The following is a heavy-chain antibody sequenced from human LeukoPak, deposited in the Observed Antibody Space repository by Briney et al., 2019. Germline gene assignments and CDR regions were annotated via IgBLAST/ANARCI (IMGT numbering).Heavy chain of an antibody. D-gene: IGHD2-2*01. V-gene: IGHV1-2*02. CDR2: INPNSGGT. J-gene: IGHJ4*02. CDR1: GYTFTGYY. Sequence: PSVKVSCKASGYTFTGYYMHWVRQAPGQGLEWMGWINPNSGGTNYAQKFQGRVTMTRDTSISTAYMELSRLRSDDTAVYYCAALVVPAARVAFDYWGQGTLVTVSS. CDR3: AALVVPAARVAFDY.